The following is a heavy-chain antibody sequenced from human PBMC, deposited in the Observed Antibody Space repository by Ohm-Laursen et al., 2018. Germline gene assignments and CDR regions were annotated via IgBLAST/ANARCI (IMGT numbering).Heavy chain of an antibody. J-gene: IGHJ4*02. Sequence: GTLSLTCTVSAGSISGYYWNWIRQPAGKGLQWIGRIYATGSTNYNPSLKSRVTISVDTSKNQFSLKLSSVTAADTAVYYCARASYSGSLIWGQGTLVTVSS. D-gene: IGHD1-26*01. CDR1: AGSISGYY. CDR2: IYATGST. CDR3: ARASYSGSLI. V-gene: IGHV4-4*07.